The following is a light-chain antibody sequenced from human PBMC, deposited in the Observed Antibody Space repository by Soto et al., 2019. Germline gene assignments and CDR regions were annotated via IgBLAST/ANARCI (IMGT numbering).Light chain of an antibody. V-gene: IGLV2-14*01. Sequence: QSALTQPASVSGSPGQSITISCTGTSSDVGGYNYVSWYQQHPGKAPKLMIYDDSNRPSGVSNRFSGSKSGTTASLTISGLQAEDEADYYCSSYTSSSTDVFGTGTKLTVL. CDR3: SSYTSSSTDV. J-gene: IGLJ1*01. CDR1: SSDVGGYNY. CDR2: DDS.